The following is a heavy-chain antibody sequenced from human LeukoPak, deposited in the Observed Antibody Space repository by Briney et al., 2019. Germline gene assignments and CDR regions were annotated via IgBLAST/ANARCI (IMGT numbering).Heavy chain of an antibody. J-gene: IGHJ4*02. CDR3: AKGRSTMETSIFDY. CDR1: VFTFSSYA. Sequence: GGSLRLSCAVSVFTFSSYAMSWVRQAPGKGLEWVSAISGSGGSTYYADSVKGRFTISRDNSKNTLYLQMNSLRAEDTAVYYCAKGRSTMETSIFDYWGQGTLVTVSS. V-gene: IGHV3-23*01. D-gene: IGHD5-24*01. CDR2: ISGSGGST.